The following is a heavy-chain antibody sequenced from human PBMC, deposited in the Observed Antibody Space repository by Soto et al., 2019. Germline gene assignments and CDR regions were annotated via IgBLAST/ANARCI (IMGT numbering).Heavy chain of an antibody. CDR1: GYTFTSYG. J-gene: IGHJ6*03. CDR2: ISTYNGNT. Sequence: ASVKVSCTASGYTFTSYGISWARQAPGQGLEWMGWISTYNGNTNYAQKLQGRVTMTTDTSTSTAYMELRSLRSDDTAVYYCARGTPASDYSNYLGSYYYYYMDVWGKGTTVTVSS. D-gene: IGHD4-4*01. V-gene: IGHV1-18*01. CDR3: ARGTPASDYSNYLGSYYYYYMDV.